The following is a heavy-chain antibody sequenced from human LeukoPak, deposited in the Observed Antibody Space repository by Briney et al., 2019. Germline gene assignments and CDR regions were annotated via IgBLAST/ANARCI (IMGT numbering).Heavy chain of an antibody. CDR1: GFTFSSYS. D-gene: IGHD1-26*01. V-gene: IGHV3-21*01. CDR3: ARHSSGSYWAYYFDY. CDR2: ISSSSSYI. Sequence: PGGSLRLSCAASGFTFSSYSMNWVRQAPGKGLEWVSSISSSSSYIYYADSVKGRFTISRDNAKNSLYLQMNSLRAEDTAVYYCARHSSGSYWAYYFDYWGQGTLVTVSS. J-gene: IGHJ4*02.